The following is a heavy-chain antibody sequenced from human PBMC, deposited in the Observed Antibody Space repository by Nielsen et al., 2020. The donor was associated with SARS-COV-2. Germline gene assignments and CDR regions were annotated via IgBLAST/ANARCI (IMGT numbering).Heavy chain of an antibody. Sequence: GESLRLSCAASGFTFSSYAMHWVRQAPGKGLEWVAVISYDGSNKYYADSVKGRFTISRDNSKNTLYLQMNSLRAEDTAVYYCARESRPGWNFDYWGQGTLVTVSS. J-gene: IGHJ4*02. CDR1: GFTFSSYA. V-gene: IGHV3-30*04. CDR2: ISYDGSNK. CDR3: ARESRPGWNFDY. D-gene: IGHD6-19*01.